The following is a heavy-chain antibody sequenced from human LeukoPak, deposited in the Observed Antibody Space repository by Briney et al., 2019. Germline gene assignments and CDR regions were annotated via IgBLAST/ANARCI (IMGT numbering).Heavy chain of an antibody. Sequence: RTGGSLRLSCAASRFTFSTYWMHWVRQLPGKGPEWVANIRQDESERYFADSVKGRFTISRDNAKKSVYLHMSSLRAEDTALYYCARLSAYYYGSYFYYYMDVWGKGTTVTVSS. D-gene: IGHD3-10*01. CDR2: IRQDESER. CDR3: ARLSAYYYGSYFYYYMDV. CDR1: RFTFSTYW. V-gene: IGHV3-7*01. J-gene: IGHJ6*03.